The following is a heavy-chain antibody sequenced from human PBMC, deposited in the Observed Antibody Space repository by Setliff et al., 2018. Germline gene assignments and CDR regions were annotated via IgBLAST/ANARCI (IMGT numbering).Heavy chain of an antibody. CDR2: LYNDGST. CDR1: GFTVSAND. Sequence: PGESLKLSCAASGFTVSANDMSWVRQAPGRGLEWVSLLYNDGSTYYADSVKGRFTISRDNSKNTLYLQMSSLRTEDTAVYYCRLWFGELLRDYWGQGTLVTVSS. J-gene: IGHJ4*02. CDR3: RLWFGELLRDY. V-gene: IGHV3-53*01. D-gene: IGHD3-10*01.